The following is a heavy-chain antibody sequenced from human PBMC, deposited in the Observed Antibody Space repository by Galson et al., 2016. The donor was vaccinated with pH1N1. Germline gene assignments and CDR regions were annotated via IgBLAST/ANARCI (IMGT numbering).Heavy chain of an antibody. J-gene: IGHJ4*02. CDR2: IYHSGTT. Sequence: SETLSLTCTVSSGSVNSTNYYWSWIRLPPGKGLEWIGYIYHSGTTNYNSSLKSRVTISIDTSQNQFSLKLRSVTAADTAIYYCARDRVYGSGTYYFDYWGQGTLVTVSS. CDR3: ARDRVYGSGTYYFDY. V-gene: IGHV4-61*01. CDR1: SGSVNSTNYY. D-gene: IGHD3-10*01.